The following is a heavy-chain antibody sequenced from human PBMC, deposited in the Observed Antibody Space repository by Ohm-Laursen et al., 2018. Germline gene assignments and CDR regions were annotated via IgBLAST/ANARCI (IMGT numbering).Heavy chain of an antibody. CDR3: ARNVASGFDY. V-gene: IGHV3-7*03. Sequence: SLRLSCAASGFTFSNYWMSWVRQTPGKGLEWVANIKQDGSEKYYVDSVEGRFTVSRDNARNSLYLQMNSLRAEDTAVYYCARNVASGFDYWGQGTLVTVSS. CDR1: GFTFSNYW. D-gene: IGHD5-12*01. CDR2: IKQDGSEK. J-gene: IGHJ4*02.